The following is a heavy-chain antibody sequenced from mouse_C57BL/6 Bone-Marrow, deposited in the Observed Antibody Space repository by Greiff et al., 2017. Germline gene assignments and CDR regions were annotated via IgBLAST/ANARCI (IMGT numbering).Heavy chain of an antibody. CDR1: GYTFTSYW. CDR2: IHPNSGST. V-gene: IGHV1-64*01. D-gene: IGHD2-4*01. CDR3: ASSRKDYDPYYYAMDY. J-gene: IGHJ4*01. Sequence: QVQLQQPGAELVKPGASVKLSCKASGYTFTSYWMHWVKQRPGQGLEWIGMIHPNSGSTNYNEKFKSKATMTVDKSSSTAYMQLSSLTSEDSAFYYCASSRKDYDPYYYAMDYWGQGTSVTVSS.